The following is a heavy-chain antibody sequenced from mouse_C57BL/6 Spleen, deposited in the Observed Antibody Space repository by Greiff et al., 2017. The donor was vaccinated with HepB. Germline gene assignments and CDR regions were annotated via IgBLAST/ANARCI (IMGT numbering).Heavy chain of an antibody. V-gene: IGHV1-42*01. CDR1: GYSFTGYY. D-gene: IGHD1-1*01. Sequence: EVKLVESGPELVKPGASVKISCKASGYSFTGYYMNWVKQSPEKSLEWIGEINPSTGGTTYNQKFKAKATLTVDKSSSTAYMQLKSLTSEDSAVYYCARVSSYCGSSSFDYWGQGTTLTVSS. CDR2: INPSTGGT. J-gene: IGHJ2*01. CDR3: ARVSSYCGSSSFDY.